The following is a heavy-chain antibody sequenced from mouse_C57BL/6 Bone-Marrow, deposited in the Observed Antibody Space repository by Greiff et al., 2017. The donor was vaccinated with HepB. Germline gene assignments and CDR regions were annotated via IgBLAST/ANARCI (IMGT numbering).Heavy chain of an antibody. V-gene: IGHV2-6*01. J-gene: IGHJ3*01. CDR1: GFSLTSYG. Sequence: VQGVESGPGLVAPSQSLSITCTVSGFSLTSYGVDWVRQSPGKGLEWLGVIWGVGSTNYNSALKSRLSISKDNSKSQVFLKRNSLQTDDTAMYYCASDWFAYWGQGTLVTVSA. CDR3: ASDWFAY. CDR2: IWGVGST.